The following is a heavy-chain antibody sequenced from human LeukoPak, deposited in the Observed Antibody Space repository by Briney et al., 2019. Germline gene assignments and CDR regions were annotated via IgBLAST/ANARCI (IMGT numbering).Heavy chain of an antibody. V-gene: IGHV1-18*01. CDR1: GYTFTSYG. CDR3: ARDPGIAGAIWWFDP. D-gene: IGHD6-19*01. Sequence: ASVKVSCKASGYTFTSYGISWVRQAPGQGLEWMGWISAYNGNTNYAQKLQGRVTMTTDTSTSTAYMELRSLRSDDTAVYYCARDPGIAGAIWWFDPWGQGTLVTVSS. CDR2: ISAYNGNT. J-gene: IGHJ5*02.